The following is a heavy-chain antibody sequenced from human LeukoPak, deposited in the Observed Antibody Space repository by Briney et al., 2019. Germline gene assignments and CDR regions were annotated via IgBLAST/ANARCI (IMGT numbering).Heavy chain of an antibody. J-gene: IGHJ4*02. CDR3: ARFKGGTGFDY. Sequence: SETLSLTCAVSGGSITTTDFDWAWIRQTPGQGFEWIATISSSGKAYYYPSLMSRVTISVDTSKNQFSLDVTSVTAADTGLFYCARFKGGTGFDYWGRGILVIVS. V-gene: IGHV4-39*01. D-gene: IGHD1-26*01. CDR2: ISSSGKA. CDR1: GGSITTTDFD.